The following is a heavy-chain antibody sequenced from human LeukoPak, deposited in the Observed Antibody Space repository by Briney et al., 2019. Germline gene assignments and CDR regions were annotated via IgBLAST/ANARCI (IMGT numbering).Heavy chain of an antibody. CDR3: ARGPTTVTRAFDY. D-gene: IGHD4-17*01. V-gene: IGHV4-39*07. J-gene: IGHJ4*02. Sequence: SETLSLTCTVSGGSISSSSYYWGWIRQPPGKGLEWIGSIYYSGSTYYNPSLKSRVTMSIDTSKNQFSLTLSSVTAADTAVYYCARGPTTVTRAFDYWGQGSLVTVSS. CDR2: IYYSGST. CDR1: GGSISSSSYY.